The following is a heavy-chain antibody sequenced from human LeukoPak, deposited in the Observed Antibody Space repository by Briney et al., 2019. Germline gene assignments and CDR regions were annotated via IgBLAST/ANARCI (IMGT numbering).Heavy chain of an antibody. Sequence: PGGSLRLSCAASGFTFSSYGMHWVRQAPGKGLEWVSYISSSSSTIYYADSVKGRFTISRDNAKNSLYLQMNSLRDEDTAVYYCARGVTTPTRPFDPWGQGTLVTVSS. CDR2: ISSSSSTI. V-gene: IGHV3-48*02. D-gene: IGHD3-3*01. CDR3: ARGVTTPTRPFDP. CDR1: GFTFSSYG. J-gene: IGHJ5*02.